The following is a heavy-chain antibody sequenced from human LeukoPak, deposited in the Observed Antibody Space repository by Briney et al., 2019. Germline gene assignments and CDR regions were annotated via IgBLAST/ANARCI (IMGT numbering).Heavy chain of an antibody. V-gene: IGHV3-21*01. CDR3: ARDRWLQSEDYYMDV. CDR2: ISTSSSYI. J-gene: IGHJ6*03. CDR1: GFTFSSYS. Sequence: GGSLRLSCAASGFTFSSYSMNWVRQAPGKGLEWVSSISTSSSYIYCADSVKGRFTISRDNARNSLYLQMNSLRAEDTAVYYCARDRWLQSEDYYMDVWGKGTTVTISS. D-gene: IGHD5-24*01.